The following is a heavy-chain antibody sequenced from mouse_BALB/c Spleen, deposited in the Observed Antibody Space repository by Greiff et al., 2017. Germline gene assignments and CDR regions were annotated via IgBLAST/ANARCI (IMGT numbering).Heavy chain of an antibody. CDR2: ISDGGSYT. CDR1: GFTFSSYG. V-gene: IGHV5-6*01. D-gene: IGHD2-10*02. J-gene: IGHJ3*01. Sequence: EVKLVESGGDLVKPGGSLKLSCAASGFTFSSYGMSWVRQTPDKRLEWVATISDGGSYTYYPDSVKGRFTISRDNAKNNLYLQMSSLKSEDTAMYYCARDRSMVPFAYWGQGTLVTVSA. CDR3: ARDRSMVPFAY.